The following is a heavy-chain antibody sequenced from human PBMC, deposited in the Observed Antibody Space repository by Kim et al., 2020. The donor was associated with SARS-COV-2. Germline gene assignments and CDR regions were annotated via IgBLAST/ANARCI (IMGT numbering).Heavy chain of an antibody. CDR2: IYYSGST. V-gene: IGHV4-31*03. CDR1: GGSISSGGYY. CDR3: AREWQGWFDP. J-gene: IGHJ5*02. Sequence: SETLSLTCTVSGGSISSGGYYWSCIRQHPGKGLEWIGYIYYSGSTYYNPSLKSRVTISVDTSKNQFSLKLSSVTAADTAVYYCAREWQGWFDPWGQGTLVTVSS.